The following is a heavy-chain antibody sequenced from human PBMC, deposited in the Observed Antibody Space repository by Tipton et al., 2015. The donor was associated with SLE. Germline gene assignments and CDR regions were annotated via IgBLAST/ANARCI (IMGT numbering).Heavy chain of an antibody. CDR2: ISGSGGST. J-gene: IGHJ4*02. CDR1: GFTFSSYA. D-gene: IGHD3-16*01. Sequence: SLRLSYAASGFTFSSYAMSWVRPAPGMGLEWVSSISGSGGSTFYADSVKGRVTISRDNSKNTLYLQMNSLRAEDTAVYYCAKDPLPAWGPDAYYCDDWGQGTLVTVSS. V-gene: IGHV3-23*01. CDR3: AKDPLPAWGPDAYYCDD.